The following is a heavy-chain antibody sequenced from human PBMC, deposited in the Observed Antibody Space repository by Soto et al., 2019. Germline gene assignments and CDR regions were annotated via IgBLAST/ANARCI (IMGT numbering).Heavy chain of an antibody. Sequence: SSETLSLTCTVSGASISGYYWSWIRQPPGKGLEWIGYIYYSGNTHYNPSLESRVTISVDTSKNQFSLNLRSVTAADTAVYYCARHVEGIVRLDPWGQGTLVTVSS. D-gene: IGHD2-21*01. CDR2: IYYSGNT. J-gene: IGHJ5*02. CDR1: GASISGYY. V-gene: IGHV4-59*08. CDR3: ARHVEGIVRLDP.